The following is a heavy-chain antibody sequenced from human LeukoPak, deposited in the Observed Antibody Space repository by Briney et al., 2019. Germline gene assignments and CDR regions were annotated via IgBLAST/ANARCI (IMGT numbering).Heavy chain of an antibody. CDR2: ISSSSSYI. J-gene: IGHJ4*02. CDR1: GFTFSSYS. Sequence: GGSLRLSCAASGFTFSSYSMNWVRQAPGKGLEWVSSISSSSSYIYYADSVKGRFTISRDNAKNSLYLQMNSLRAEDTAVYYCAREGGYDFWSGYYLGFDYWGQGTLVTVSS. D-gene: IGHD3-3*01. CDR3: AREGGYDFWSGYYLGFDY. V-gene: IGHV3-21*01.